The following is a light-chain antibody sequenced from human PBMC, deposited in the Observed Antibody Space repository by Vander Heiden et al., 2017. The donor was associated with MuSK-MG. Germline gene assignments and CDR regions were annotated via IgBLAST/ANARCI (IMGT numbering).Light chain of an antibody. J-gene: IGKJ4*01. CDR3: QQYSNSPPGLT. CDR2: DAS. Sequence: DIVVTQSPATLSVSPGERVTLSCRASQSVRSNLAWYQQRPGQAPRLLIYDASTRATGVPARFSGSGYGTEFTLTISSLQSEDFAVYYCQQYSNSPPGLTFGGGTKVDIK. CDR1: QSVRSN. V-gene: IGKV3-15*01.